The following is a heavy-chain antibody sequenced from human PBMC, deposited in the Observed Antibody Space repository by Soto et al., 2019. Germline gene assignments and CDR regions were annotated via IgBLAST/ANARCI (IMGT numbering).Heavy chain of an antibody. CDR1: GGTFSSYT. Sequence: ASVKVSCKASGGTFSSYTISWVRQAPGQGLEWMGRIIPILGIANYAQKFQGRVTITADKSTSTAYMELSSLRSEDTAVYYCARDPRFVDIVATISYYYYYGMDVWGQGTTVTVSS. V-gene: IGHV1-69*04. CDR3: ARDPRFVDIVATISYYYYYGMDV. D-gene: IGHD5-12*01. J-gene: IGHJ6*02. CDR2: IIPILGIA.